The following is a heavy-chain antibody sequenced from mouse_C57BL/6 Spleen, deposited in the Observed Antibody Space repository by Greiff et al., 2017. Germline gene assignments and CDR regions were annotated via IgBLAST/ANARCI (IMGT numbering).Heavy chain of an antibody. J-gene: IGHJ2*01. CDR1: GYTFTEYT. CDR2: FYPGSGSI. V-gene: IGHV1-62-2*01. CDR3: ARHGPPYYYGSPLYFDY. Sequence: VQLQQSGAELVKPGASVKLSCKASGYTFTEYTIHWVKQRSGQGLEWIGWFYPGSGSIKYNEKFKDKATLTADKSSSTVYMELSRLTSEDSAVYFCARHGPPYYYGSPLYFDYWGQGTTLTVSS. D-gene: IGHD1-1*01.